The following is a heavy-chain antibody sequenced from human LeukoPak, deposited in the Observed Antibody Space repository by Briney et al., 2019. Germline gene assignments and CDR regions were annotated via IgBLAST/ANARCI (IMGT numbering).Heavy chain of an antibody. CDR1: GFTFSSYS. V-gene: IGHV3-21*01. CDR2: ISSSSSYI. J-gene: IGHJ4*02. Sequence: GGSLRLSCAASGFTFSSYSMNWVRQAPGKGLEWVSSISSSSSYIYYADSVKGRFTISRDNAKNSLYLQMNSLRAGDTAVYYCARVLWFGEFPFDYWGQGTLVTVSS. D-gene: IGHD3-10*01. CDR3: ARVLWFGEFPFDY.